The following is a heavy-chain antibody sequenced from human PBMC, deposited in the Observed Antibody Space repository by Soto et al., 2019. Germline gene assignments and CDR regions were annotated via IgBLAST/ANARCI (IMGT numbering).Heavy chain of an antibody. CDR1: GYTFTSYY. Sequence: ASVKVSCKASGYTFTSYYMHWVRQAPGQGLEWMGIINPSGGSTSYAQKFQGRVTMTRGTSTSTVYMELSSLRSEDTAVYYCARDLRGTIFGVVKYYYYGMDVWGQGTTVTVSS. CDR3: ARDLRGTIFGVVKYYYYGMDV. J-gene: IGHJ6*02. CDR2: INPSGGST. V-gene: IGHV1-46*01. D-gene: IGHD3-3*01.